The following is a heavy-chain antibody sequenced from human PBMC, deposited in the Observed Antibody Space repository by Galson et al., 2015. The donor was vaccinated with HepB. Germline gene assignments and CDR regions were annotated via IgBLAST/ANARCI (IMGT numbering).Heavy chain of an antibody. CDR3: ATGNGYGSSGYYSLDY. CDR2: VDPEAGET. D-gene: IGHD3-22*01. Sequence: VKVSCKVSERTFTDYYIHWVQQAPGKGLAWMGLVDPEAGETKYAEKFQDTVTITADTSRDTAYMELRRLRSEDTAVYYCATGNGYGSSGYYSLDYWGQGTLVTVSS. CDR1: ERTFTDYY. V-gene: IGHV1-69-2*01. J-gene: IGHJ4*02.